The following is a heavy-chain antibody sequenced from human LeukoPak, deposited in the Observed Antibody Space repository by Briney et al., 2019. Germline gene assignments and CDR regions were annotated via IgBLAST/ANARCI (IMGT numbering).Heavy chain of an antibody. CDR1: GGSISSYY. V-gene: IGHV4-4*07. CDR3: ARDYCSGGSCCSDY. CDR2: IYTSGST. J-gene: IGHJ4*02. Sequence: SETLSLTCTVSGGSISSYYWSWIRQPAGKGLEWIGRIYTSGSTNYNPSLRSRVTMSVDTSKNQFSLRLSSVTAADTAVYYCARDYCSGGSCCSDYWGQGTLVTVSS. D-gene: IGHD2-15*01.